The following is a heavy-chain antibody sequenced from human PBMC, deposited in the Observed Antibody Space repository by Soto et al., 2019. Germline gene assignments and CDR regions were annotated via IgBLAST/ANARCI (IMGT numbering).Heavy chain of an antibody. V-gene: IGHV3-9*01. Sequence: PGGSLRLSCAASGFTFDDYAMHWVRQAPGKGLEWVSGISWNSGSIGYADSVKGRFTISRDNAKNSLYLQMNSLRAEDTALYYCAKDITSRPTVTTFDYWGQGTLVTVSS. J-gene: IGHJ4*02. D-gene: IGHD4-17*01. CDR2: ISWNSGSI. CDR1: GFTFDDYA. CDR3: AKDITSRPTVTTFDY.